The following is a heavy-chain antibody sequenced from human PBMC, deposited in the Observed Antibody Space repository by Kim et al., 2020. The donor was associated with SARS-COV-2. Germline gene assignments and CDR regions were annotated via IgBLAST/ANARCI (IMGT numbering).Heavy chain of an antibody. V-gene: IGHV3-7*01. CDR3: ARADELDY. Sequence: GSEKYYVDSVKGRFTIARDNAKNSLYLQMNSLRAEDTAVYYCARADELDYWGQGTLVTVSS. CDR2: GSEK. J-gene: IGHJ4*02.